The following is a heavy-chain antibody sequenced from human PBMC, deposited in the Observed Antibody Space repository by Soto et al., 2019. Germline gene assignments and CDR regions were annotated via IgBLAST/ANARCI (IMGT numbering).Heavy chain of an antibody. J-gene: IGHJ3*02. CDR3: ARAVVAATGDAFDI. CDR2: IYYSGST. CDR1: GGSISSYY. Sequence: SETLSLTCTVSGGSISSYYWSWIRQPPGKGLEWIGYIYYSGSTNYNPSLKSRVTISVDTSKNQFSLKLSSVTAADTAVYYCARAVVAATGDAFDIWGQGTMVTVS. V-gene: IGHV4-59*01. D-gene: IGHD2-15*01.